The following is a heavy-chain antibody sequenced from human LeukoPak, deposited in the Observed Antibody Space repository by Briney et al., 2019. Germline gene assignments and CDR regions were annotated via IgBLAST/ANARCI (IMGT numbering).Heavy chain of an antibody. V-gene: IGHV4-59*01. CDR3: AREMVWDNGGTEFGY. J-gene: IGHJ4*02. CDR1: SGSISSYY. Sequence: SETLSLTCTVSSGSISSYYCSWIRQPPGKGLEWIGYIYYSGNTNYNPSLKSRVTISVDTSKNQFSLKLSSLTAADTAVYYCAREMVWDNGGTEFGYWGQGTLVTVSS. D-gene: IGHD4-23*01. CDR2: IYYSGNT.